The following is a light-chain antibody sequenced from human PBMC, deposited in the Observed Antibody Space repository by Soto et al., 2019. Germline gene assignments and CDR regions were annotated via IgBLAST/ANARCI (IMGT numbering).Light chain of an antibody. CDR2: WAS. V-gene: IGKV4-1*01. Sequence: DNVMTQSPDSLAVSLGERATINCKSSQSVLYSSNNKNYLAWYQQKPGQPPKLLIYWASTRESGVPDRFSGSGSGTDFTLTISSLQAEDVAVYYCQQYYSMWTFGQGTKVEIK. J-gene: IGKJ1*01. CDR1: QSVLYSSNNKNY. CDR3: QQYYSMWT.